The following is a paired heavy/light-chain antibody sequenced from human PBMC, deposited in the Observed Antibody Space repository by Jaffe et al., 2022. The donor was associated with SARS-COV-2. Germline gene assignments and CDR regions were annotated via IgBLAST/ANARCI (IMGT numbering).Heavy chain of an antibody. J-gene: IGHJ5*02. V-gene: IGHV1-3*01. CDR3: ARDYYGSGNNWLDP. Sequence: QVQLVQSGAEVKKPGASVKISCKASGYNFKSYAVHWVRQAPGQRLEWMGWIDAGNGNTKYSQHFQDRVTFTRDTSASTIYMEMSSLKSEETAVYYCARDYYGSGNNWLDPWGQGTLVTVSS. CDR2: IDAGNGNT. D-gene: IGHD3-10*01. CDR1: GYNFKSYA.
Light chain of an antibody. V-gene: IGLV3-9*01. CDR3: QLWDNTTI. CDR2: RDS. J-gene: IGLJ2*01. Sequence: SYEVTQPLSVSVALGQTARITCGGDNIGRKSVHWYQQKPGQAPVVVIYRDSNRPSGIPERFSGSNSGNTATLTITRAQVGDEADYHCQLWDNTTIFGGGTRLTVL. CDR1: NIGRKS.